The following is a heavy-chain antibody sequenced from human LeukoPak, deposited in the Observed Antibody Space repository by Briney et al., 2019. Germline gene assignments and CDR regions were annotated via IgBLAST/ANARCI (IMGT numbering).Heavy chain of an antibody. J-gene: IGHJ4*02. CDR1: GFTFSSYE. CDR2: INWNVDST. CDR3: ARVGWSTESYYFDY. Sequence: GGSLRLSCAASGFTFSSYEMNWVRQAPGKGLEGVSAINWNVDSTGYADSVKGRFTISRDNAKNSLYLQMSSLRAEDTALYYCARVGWSTESYYFDYWGQGTLVTVSS. V-gene: IGHV3-20*04. D-gene: IGHD2-15*01.